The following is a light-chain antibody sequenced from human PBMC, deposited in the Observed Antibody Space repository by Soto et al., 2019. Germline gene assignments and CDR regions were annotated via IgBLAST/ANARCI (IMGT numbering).Light chain of an antibody. CDR1: QSVSTY. CDR2: GAS. Sequence: IVLTQSPATLSLSPGERATLSCRASQSVSTYLAWYQQKPGQAPRLLIFGASNRATGIPDRFSGGGSGTDFSLTISRLEPEDFAVYYCQQYGSAPLTFGQGTKVDIK. CDR3: QQYGSAPLT. V-gene: IGKV3-20*01. J-gene: IGKJ1*01.